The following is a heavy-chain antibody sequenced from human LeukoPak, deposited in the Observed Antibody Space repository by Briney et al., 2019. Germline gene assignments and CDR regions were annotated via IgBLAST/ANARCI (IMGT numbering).Heavy chain of an antibody. D-gene: IGHD1-26*01. V-gene: IGHV3-30*04. J-gene: IGHJ4*02. Sequence: GGSLRLSCAASGFTFSSYAMHWVRQAPGKGLEWVAVISYDGSNKYYADSVKGRFTISRDNSKNTLYLQMNSLRAEDTAVYYCAKDRPRIVGAPFDYWGQGTLVTVSS. CDR3: AKDRPRIVGAPFDY. CDR1: GFTFSSYA. CDR2: ISYDGSNK.